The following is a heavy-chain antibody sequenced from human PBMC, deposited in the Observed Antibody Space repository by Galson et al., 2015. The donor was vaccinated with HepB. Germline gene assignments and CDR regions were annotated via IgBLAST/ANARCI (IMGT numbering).Heavy chain of an antibody. CDR1: GFTFSSHW. V-gene: IGHV3-7*01. D-gene: IGHD4-17*01. Sequence: ALRLSCAASGFTFSSHWMNWVRHTPGQGLDWVASMKQDGGEKHYLDAVRGRLTISGDAATNSLLLQMNSLRAEDTAVYHCYDGHYSGRWGRGTQVTVSS. CDR3: YDGHYSGR. CDR2: MKQDGGEK. J-gene: IGHJ4*02.